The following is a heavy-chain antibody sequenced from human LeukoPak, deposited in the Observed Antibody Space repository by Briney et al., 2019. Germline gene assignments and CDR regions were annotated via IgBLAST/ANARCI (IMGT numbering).Heavy chain of an antibody. V-gene: IGHV4-34*01. CDR3: ASHYYYDSSGYYLDY. CDR1: GGSFSGNY. CDR2: INHSGST. Sequence: SEALSLTCADYGGSFSGNYWSWIRQPPGKGLEWIGEINHSGSTNYNPSLKSRVTISVDTSKNQFSLKLSSVTAADTAVYYCASHYYYDSSGYYLDYWGQGTLVTVSS. J-gene: IGHJ4*02. D-gene: IGHD3-22*01.